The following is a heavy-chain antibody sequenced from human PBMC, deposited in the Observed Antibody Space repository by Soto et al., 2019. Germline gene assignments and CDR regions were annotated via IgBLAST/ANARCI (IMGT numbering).Heavy chain of an antibody. CDR2: ISYDGSNK. V-gene: IGHV3-30*18. D-gene: IGHD5-12*01. J-gene: IGHJ4*02. CDR1: GFTFSSYG. CDR3: AKDAGRDGYNYVGY. Sequence: QVQLVESGGGVVQPGRSLRLSCAASGFTFSSYGMHWVRQAPGKGLECVAVISYDGSNKYYADSVKGRFTISRDNSKNTLYLQMNSLRPEDTAVYYGAKDAGRDGYNYVGYWGQGTLVIVSS.